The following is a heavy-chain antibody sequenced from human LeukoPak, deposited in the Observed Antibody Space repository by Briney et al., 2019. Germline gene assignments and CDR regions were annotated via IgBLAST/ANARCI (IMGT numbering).Heavy chain of an antibody. CDR2: IYYSGST. Sequence: SETLSLTCTVSGGSISSYYWSWIRQTPGKGLEWIGYIYYSGSTNYNPSLKSRVTTLVDTSKNQFSLRLSSVTAADTAVYYCAREYSSSSGRRAFDFWGQGTMVTVSS. D-gene: IGHD6-6*01. CDR3: AREYSSSSGRRAFDF. CDR1: GGSISSYY. J-gene: IGHJ3*01. V-gene: IGHV4-59*08.